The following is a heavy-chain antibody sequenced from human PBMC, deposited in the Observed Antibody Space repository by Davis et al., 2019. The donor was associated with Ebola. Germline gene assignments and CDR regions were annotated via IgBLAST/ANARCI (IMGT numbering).Heavy chain of an antibody. J-gene: IGHJ4*02. CDR3: ARAVFHEVLDY. D-gene: IGHD3-3*01. V-gene: IGHV3-30*04. Sequence: GESLKISCVASGFTFRNYAMHWVRQAPGKGLEWVAVVSHSERERFYADSVKGRFTISRDNSENTLYLQMNSLTADDTAVYYCARAVFHEVLDYWGQGTPVTVSS. CDR2: VSHSERER. CDR1: GFTFRNYA.